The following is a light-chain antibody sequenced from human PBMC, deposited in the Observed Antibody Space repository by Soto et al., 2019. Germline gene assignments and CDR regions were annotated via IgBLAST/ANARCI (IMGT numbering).Light chain of an antibody. CDR3: SSDTSSSTLWV. Sequence: QSALTQPASVSGSPGQSITISCTGTSSDVGGYNYVSWYQQHPGKAPKLMIYEVSNRPSGVSNRFSGSKSGNTASLTISGLQAEDEADYYCSSDTSSSTLWVFGGGTKFTVL. J-gene: IGLJ3*02. V-gene: IGLV2-14*01. CDR1: SSDVGGYNY. CDR2: EVS.